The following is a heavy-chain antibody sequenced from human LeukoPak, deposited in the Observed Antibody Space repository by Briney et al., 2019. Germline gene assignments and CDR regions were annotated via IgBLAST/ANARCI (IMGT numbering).Heavy chain of an antibody. Sequence: PSETLSLTCAVYGGSFSGYYWSWIRQPPGKGLEWIGEINHSGSTNYNPSLKSRVTISVDTSKNQFSLKLSSVTAADTAVYYCARLRGGSSFDYWGQGTLVTVSS. CDR3: ARLRGGSSFDY. D-gene: IGHD2-15*01. V-gene: IGHV4-34*01. CDR1: GGSFSGYY. J-gene: IGHJ4*02. CDR2: INHSGST.